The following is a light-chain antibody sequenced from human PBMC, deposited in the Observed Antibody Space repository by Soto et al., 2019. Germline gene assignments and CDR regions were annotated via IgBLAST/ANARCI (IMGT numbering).Light chain of an antibody. CDR3: QSHDNTLHGWV. CDR1: SSNIGAGFD. J-gene: IGLJ3*02. CDR2: GNT. V-gene: IGLV1-40*01. Sequence: QSVLTQPPSVSGAPGQRVTISCTGSSSNIGAGFDSHWYQQFPGTAPKLLIFGNTNRPSGVPDRFSGSKSGTSASLAITGLQAEDEADYYCQSHDNTLHGWVFGGGTKLTVL.